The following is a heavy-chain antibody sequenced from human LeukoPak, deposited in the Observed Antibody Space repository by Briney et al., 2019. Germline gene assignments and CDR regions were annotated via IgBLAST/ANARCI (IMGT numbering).Heavy chain of an antibody. V-gene: IGHV3-21*01. D-gene: IGHD6-13*01. CDR2: IRSSSSYI. CDR3: ARNLIAAALI. CDR1: GFTFSIYS. J-gene: IGHJ4*02. Sequence: PGGSLRLFCAASGFTFSIYSTNWVRQAPGKGLEWVSSIRSSSSYIYYADSVKGRFTITRDNAKNSLYLQMNSLRAEDTAVYYCARNLIAAALIWGQGTLVTVSS.